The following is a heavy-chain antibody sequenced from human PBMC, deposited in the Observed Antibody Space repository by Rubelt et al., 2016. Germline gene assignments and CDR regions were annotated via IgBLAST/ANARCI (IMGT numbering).Heavy chain of an antibody. D-gene: IGHD6-19*01. CDR1: GYTFTGYY. CDR3: ARDLYKGPRWLVAY. J-gene: IGHJ4*02. Sequence: QVQLVQSGAEVKKPGASVKISCKASGYTFTGYYMHWVRQAPGQGLEWMGWINPNSGGTNYAQKFQSRVTMTRDTSISTAYMELSMLRSDDTAVYYCARDLYKGPRWLVAYWGQGTLVTVSS. CDR2: INPNSGGT. V-gene: IGHV1-2*02.